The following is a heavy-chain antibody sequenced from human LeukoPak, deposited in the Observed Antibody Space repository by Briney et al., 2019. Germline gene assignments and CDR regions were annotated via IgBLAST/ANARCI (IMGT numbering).Heavy chain of an antibody. CDR1: GFTFGGYG. CDR3: TRYNNDHFDY. J-gene: IGHJ4*02. D-gene: IGHD1-14*01. V-gene: IGHV3-33*01. Sequence: GESLRLSCAGSGFTFGGYGMHWFRQPPGKGLEGVAVISYDGSRPFYADSVKGRFTISRDNSKNTMSVQMDDVRAEETAVYYCTRYNNDHFDYWGQGTLVTVSS. CDR2: ISYDGSRP.